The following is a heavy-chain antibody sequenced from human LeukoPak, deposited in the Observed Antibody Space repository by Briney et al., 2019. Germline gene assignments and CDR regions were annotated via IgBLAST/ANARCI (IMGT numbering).Heavy chain of an antibody. CDR3: ARADYYDSSGPPVL. J-gene: IGHJ4*02. Sequence: PSQTLSLTCTVSGGSISSGGYYWSWIRQPPGKGLEWIGYIYHSGSTYYNPSLKSRVTISVDRSKNQFSLKLSSVTAADTAVYYCARADYYDSSGPPVLWGQGTLVTVSS. V-gene: IGHV4-30-2*01. D-gene: IGHD3-22*01. CDR2: IYHSGST. CDR1: GGSISSGGYY.